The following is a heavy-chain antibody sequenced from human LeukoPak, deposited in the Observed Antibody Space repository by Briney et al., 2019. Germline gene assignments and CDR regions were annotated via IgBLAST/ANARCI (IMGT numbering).Heavy chain of an antibody. CDR3: ATDPSWSVQLEPNYYYGMDV. CDR1: GYTLTELS. V-gene: IGHV1-24*01. J-gene: IGHJ6*02. Sequence: ASVKVSCKVSGYTLTELSMDWVRQPPGKGREGLGGFDPEDGETIYAQKFQGRVTMTEDTSTDTAYMELSSLRSEDTAVYYCATDPSWSVQLEPNYYYGMDVWGQGTTVTVSS. CDR2: FDPEDGET. D-gene: IGHD1-1*01.